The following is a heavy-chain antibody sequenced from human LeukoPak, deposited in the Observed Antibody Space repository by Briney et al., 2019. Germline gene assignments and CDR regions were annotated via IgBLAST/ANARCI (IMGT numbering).Heavy chain of an antibody. Sequence: SETLSLTCTVSGGSISSSSYYWGWIRRPPGKGLEWIGSIYYSGSTYYNPSLKSRVTISVDTSKNQFSLKLSSVTAADTAVYYCARVLFGVGTFDYWGQGTLVTVSS. CDR1: GGSISSSSYY. CDR2: IYYSGST. V-gene: IGHV4-39*01. CDR3: ARVLFGVGTFDY. D-gene: IGHD3-3*01. J-gene: IGHJ4*02.